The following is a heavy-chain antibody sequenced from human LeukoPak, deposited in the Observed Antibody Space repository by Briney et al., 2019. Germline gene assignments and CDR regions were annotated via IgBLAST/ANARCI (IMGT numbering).Heavy chain of an antibody. Sequence: GGSLRLSCAVSGLTFSTYAMSWVPQAPGKGLEWVTTISGNGGATYYADSVKGRFTLSRDNSENTLYLQMNSLRDDDTAVYYCARGLVEGDYFDYWGQGNLVTVSS. CDR1: GLTFSTYA. CDR2: ISGNGGAT. CDR3: ARGLVEGDYFDY. V-gene: IGHV3-23*01. J-gene: IGHJ4*02. D-gene: IGHD1-26*01.